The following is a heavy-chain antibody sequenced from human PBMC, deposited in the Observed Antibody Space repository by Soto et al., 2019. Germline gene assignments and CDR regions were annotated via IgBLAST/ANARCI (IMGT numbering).Heavy chain of an antibody. CDR3: ARAHCISTSFRYYYGMDF. CDR1: GGTFSSYA. J-gene: IGHJ6*02. V-gene: IGHV1-69*05. CDR2: IIPIFGTA. Sequence: QVQLVQYGAEVKKPGSSVKVSCKASGGTFSSYAISWVRQAPGQGLEWMGGIIPIFGTANYAQKFQGRVTITPDESTSTAYMELSSLRSEVTAVYYCARAHCISTSFRYYYGMDFWAQGTTLTVSS. D-gene: IGHD2-2*01.